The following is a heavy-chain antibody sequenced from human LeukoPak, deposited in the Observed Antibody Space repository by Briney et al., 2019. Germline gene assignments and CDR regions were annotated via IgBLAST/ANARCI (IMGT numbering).Heavy chain of an antibody. J-gene: IGHJ4*02. D-gene: IGHD2-2*02. CDR3: ASTDATAIPSLHFDY. CDR1: GFTVSSNY. Sequence: GGSLRLSCAASGFTVSSNYMSWVRQAPGKGLGWDSVIYSGGSTSYADSVKVRFTISRDNSKNTLYLQMNSLRAEDTAVYYCASTDATAIPSLHFDYWGQGTLVTVSS. CDR2: IYSGGST. V-gene: IGHV3-66*02.